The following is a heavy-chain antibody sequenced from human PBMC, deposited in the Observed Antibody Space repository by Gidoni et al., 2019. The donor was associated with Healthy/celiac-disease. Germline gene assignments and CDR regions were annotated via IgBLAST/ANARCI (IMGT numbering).Heavy chain of an antibody. CDR2: INSDGSST. V-gene: IGHV3-74*01. Sequence: LVQPGGSLRLSCAASGFTFSSYWMHWVRHAPGKGLVWVSRINSDGSSTSYADSVKGRFTISRDNAKNTLYLQMNSLRAEDTAVYYCARGAYSGYDLNWFDPWGQGTLVTVSS. CDR3: ARGAYSGYDLNWFDP. CDR1: GFTFSSYW. D-gene: IGHD5-12*01. J-gene: IGHJ5*02.